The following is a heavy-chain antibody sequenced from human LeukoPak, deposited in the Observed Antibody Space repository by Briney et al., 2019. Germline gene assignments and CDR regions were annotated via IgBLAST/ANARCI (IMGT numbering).Heavy chain of an antibody. V-gene: IGHV3-43D*04. CDR3: AKDKDFDSSGWYSSFDY. D-gene: IGHD6-19*01. CDR1: GFTFDDYA. Sequence: GGSLRLSCAASGFTFDDYAMHWVRQAPGKGLEWVSLISWDGGSTYYADSVEGRFTISRDNSKNSLYLQMNSLRAEDTALYYCAKDKDFDSSGWYSSFDYWGQRTLVTVSS. J-gene: IGHJ4*02. CDR2: ISWDGGST.